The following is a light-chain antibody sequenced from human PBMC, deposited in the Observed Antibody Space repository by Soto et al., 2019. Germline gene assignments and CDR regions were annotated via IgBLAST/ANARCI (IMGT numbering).Light chain of an antibody. V-gene: IGKV3-15*01. CDR3: QQYNNWPPYT. CDR2: GAS. CDR1: QSVSSN. J-gene: IGKJ2*01. Sequence: EIVMTQSPATLSVSPGERATLSCRASQSVSSNLAWYQQKPGQAPRLLIYGASNRATGIPARFSGSGSGTEFFLTISSLQSEDFAVYYCQQYNNWPPYTLGQGTKLEIK.